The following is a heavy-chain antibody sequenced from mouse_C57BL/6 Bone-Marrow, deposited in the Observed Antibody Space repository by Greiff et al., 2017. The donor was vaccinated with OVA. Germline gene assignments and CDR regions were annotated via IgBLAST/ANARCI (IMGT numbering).Heavy chain of an antibody. V-gene: IGHV1-53*01. CDR3: ARGGLYYDYFDY. CDR1: GYTFTSYW. D-gene: IGHD2-4*01. J-gene: IGHJ2*01. Sequence: QVQLQQSGTELVKPGASVKLSCKASGYTFTSYWMHWVKQRPGQGLEWIGNINPSNGGTNYNEKFKSKATLTVDKSSSTAYMQLSSLTSEDSAVYYCARGGLYYDYFDYWGQGTTLTVSS. CDR2: INPSNGGT.